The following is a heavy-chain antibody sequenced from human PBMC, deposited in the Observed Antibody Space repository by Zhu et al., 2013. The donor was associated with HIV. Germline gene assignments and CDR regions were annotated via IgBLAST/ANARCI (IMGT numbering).Heavy chain of an antibody. J-gene: IGHJ6*02. V-gene: IGHV1-69*06. CDR1: GGTFNTFA. Sequence: QVQLVQSGAEVKKPGSSVKVSCKTSGGTFNTFAISWVRQAPGQGLEWMGGIIPIFGTPNYAQRFQGRVTITADKSTSTAYLELSSLRSEDTAVYYCARVSIQLWLNTWLGMDVWGQGTTVTVSS. CDR3: ARVSIQLWLNTWLGMDV. D-gene: IGHD5-18*01. CDR2: IIPIFGTP.